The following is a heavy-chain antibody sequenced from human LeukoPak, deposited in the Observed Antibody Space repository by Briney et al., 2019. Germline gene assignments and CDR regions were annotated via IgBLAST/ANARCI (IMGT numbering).Heavy chain of an antibody. CDR2: IRYDGSHK. J-gene: IGHJ4*02. CDR1: GFTFISYG. V-gene: IGHV3-30*02. Sequence: GGSLRLSCAASGFTFISYGMHWVRQAPGKGLEWVAFIRYDGSHKYYVGSVKGRFTISRDNAKDSLYLQMNSLRVEDTAVYYCLRGDRRDYWGQGTLVTVSS. CDR3: LRGDRRDY.